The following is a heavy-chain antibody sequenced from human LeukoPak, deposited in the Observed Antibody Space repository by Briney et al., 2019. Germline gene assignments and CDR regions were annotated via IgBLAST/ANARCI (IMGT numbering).Heavy chain of an antibody. CDR2: IIPIFGTA. D-gene: IGHD6-13*01. CDR1: GGTFSSYA. J-gene: IGHJ4*02. Sequence: SVKVSCKASGGTFSSYAISWVRQAPGQGLEWMGGIIPIFGTANYAQKFQGRVTITADESTSTAYMELSSLRSEDTAVYYCAKVRRMGIEIDYWGQGTLVTVSS. V-gene: IGHV1-69*13. CDR3: AKVRRMGIEIDY.